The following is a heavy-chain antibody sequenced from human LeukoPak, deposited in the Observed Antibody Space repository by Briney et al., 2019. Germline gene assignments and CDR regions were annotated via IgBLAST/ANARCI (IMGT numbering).Heavy chain of an antibody. CDR1: GGSISSSSYY. J-gene: IGHJ5*02. D-gene: IGHD4-17*01. V-gene: IGHV4-39*01. Sequence: TPSETLSLTCTVSGGSISSSSYYWGWIRQPPGKGLEWIGSIYYSGSTYYNPSLKSRVTISVDTSKNQFSLKLSSVTAADTAVYYCARRRNIDDYGDGNWFDPWGQGTLVTVSS. CDR3: ARRRNIDDYGDGNWFDP. CDR2: IYYSGST.